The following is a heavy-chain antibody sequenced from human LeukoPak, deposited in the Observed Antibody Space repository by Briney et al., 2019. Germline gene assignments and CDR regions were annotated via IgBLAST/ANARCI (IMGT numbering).Heavy chain of an antibody. CDR2: IKQDATTK. V-gene: IGHV3-7*01. J-gene: IGHJ4*02. Sequence: GASLRLSCAASGFTFTNSWMAWVRQDPGKGLEWVANIKQDATTKHYADSLKGRFTISRDNPKNSLYLQMNNLRADDTAVYYCTRDTEGTLDYWGQGILVTVAS. D-gene: IGHD2-8*02. CDR3: TRDTEGTLDY. CDR1: GFTFTNSW.